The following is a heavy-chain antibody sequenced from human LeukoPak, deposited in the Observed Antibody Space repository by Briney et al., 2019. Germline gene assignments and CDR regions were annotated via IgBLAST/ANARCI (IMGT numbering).Heavy chain of an antibody. CDR1: GGSISSYY. V-gene: IGHV4-59*01. J-gene: IGHJ3*02. Sequence: TSETLSLTCTVSGGSISSYYWSWLRQPPGKGLEGIGYIYYSGSTNYNPSLKSRVTISVDTSKNQFSLKLSSVTAADTAVYYCAREVLGGSYQPGAFDIWGQGTMVTVSS. CDR2: IYYSGST. D-gene: IGHD1-26*01. CDR3: AREVLGGSYQPGAFDI.